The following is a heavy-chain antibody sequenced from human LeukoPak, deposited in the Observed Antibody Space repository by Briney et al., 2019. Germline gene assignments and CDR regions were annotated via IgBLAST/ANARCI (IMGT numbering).Heavy chain of an antibody. V-gene: IGHV4-39*07. J-gene: IGHJ4*02. Sequence: SETLSLTCTVSGGSISSSSYYWGWIRRPPGKGLEWIGSIYYSGSTYYNPSLKSRVTISVDTSKNQFSLKLSSVTAADTAVYYCARDVRYWGSRGGYYFDYWGQGTLVTVSS. CDR2: IYYSGST. D-gene: IGHD7-27*01. CDR3: ARDVRYWGSRGGYYFDY. CDR1: GGSISSSSYY.